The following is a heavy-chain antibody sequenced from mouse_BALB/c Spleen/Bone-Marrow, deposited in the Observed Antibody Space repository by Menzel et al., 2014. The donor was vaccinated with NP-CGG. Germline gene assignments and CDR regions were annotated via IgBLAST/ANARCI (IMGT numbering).Heavy chain of an antibody. CDR3: AKDDGYYIRNAMDY. CDR2: ISSGTSTI. Sequence: EVKLVESGGGLVQPGGSRKLSCAASGFTFSSFGMHWVRQAPERGLEWVAYISSGTSTIYYADTVKGRFTISRDNPKNTMSLQMTNLRSEETAIYYCAKDDGYYIRNAMDYWGQGTSVTVSS. J-gene: IGHJ4*01. V-gene: IGHV5-17*02. CDR1: GFTFSSFG. D-gene: IGHD2-3*01.